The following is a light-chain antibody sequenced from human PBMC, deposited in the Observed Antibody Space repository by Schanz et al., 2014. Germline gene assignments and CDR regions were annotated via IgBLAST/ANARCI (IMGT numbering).Light chain of an antibody. J-gene: IGLJ3*02. CDR3: CSYTSRSRV. CDR1: SSDVGGHNY. V-gene: IGLV2-14*03. Sequence: QSALTQPASVSGSPGQSITISCTGTSSDVGGHNYVSWYQHHPGTAPKLMIYDVNNRPSGVSNRFSGSQSGDTASLTISGLQAEDEADYYCCSYTSRSRVFGGGTKLTVL. CDR2: DVN.